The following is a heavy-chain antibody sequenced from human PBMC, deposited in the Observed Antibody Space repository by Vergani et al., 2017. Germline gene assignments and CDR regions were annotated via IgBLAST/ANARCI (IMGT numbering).Heavy chain of an antibody. D-gene: IGHD3-3*01. Sequence: VQLLESGGGVVQPGRSLRLSCAASGFTFSSYGMHWVRQAPGKGMEWVAVISYDGSNKYYADSVKGRFTISRDNSKNTLYLQMNSLRAEDTAVYYCAKDSTDEITIFGVVIMDYMDVWGKGP. CDR2: ISYDGSNK. V-gene: IGHV3-30*18. CDR3: AKDSTDEITIFGVVIMDYMDV. CDR1: GFTFSSYG. J-gene: IGHJ6*03.